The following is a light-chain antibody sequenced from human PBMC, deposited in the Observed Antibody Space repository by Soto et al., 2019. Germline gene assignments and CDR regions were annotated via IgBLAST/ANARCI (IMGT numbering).Light chain of an antibody. J-gene: IGKJ4*01. CDR1: QAISRY. V-gene: IGKV1-39*01. CDR3: QQTFGSPLS. Sequence: DIQMTQSPSSLSASVGDRVTITCRTSQAISRYLNWYQHKPGKAPKLLIYAASTLQSGVPSRFSGSRSGTDFTLTISSLQPEDFATYYCQQTFGSPLSFVGGTKVEIK. CDR2: AAS.